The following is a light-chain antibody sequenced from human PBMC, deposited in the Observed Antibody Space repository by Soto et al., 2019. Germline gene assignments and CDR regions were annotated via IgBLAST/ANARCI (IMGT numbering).Light chain of an antibody. V-gene: IGKV3-11*01. CDR2: DSS. Sequence: VLTQSPAILSLSPGERATLSCRASQSVSNYLAWYQQRPGQAPRLLIYDSSNRATGIPARFSASGSETDLTPTISSLGPEDVSVYYCQQRRVWPLTFVGGTKVEIK. J-gene: IGKJ4*01. CDR3: QQRRVWPLT. CDR1: QSVSNY.